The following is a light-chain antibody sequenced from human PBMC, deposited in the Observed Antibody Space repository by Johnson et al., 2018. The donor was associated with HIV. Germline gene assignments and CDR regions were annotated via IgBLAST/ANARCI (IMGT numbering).Light chain of an antibody. J-gene: IGLJ1*01. CDR1: SSNIGNNY. Sequence: QSLLTQPPSVSAAPGQKVTISCSGSSSNIGNNYVSWYQQLPGTAPKLLIYDNNKRPSGIPARFSGSKSGTSATLGINGLQTGDEANYYCGTWDSILSVGGFGTGTKVTVL. CDR2: DNN. CDR3: GTWDSILSVGG. V-gene: IGLV1-51*01.